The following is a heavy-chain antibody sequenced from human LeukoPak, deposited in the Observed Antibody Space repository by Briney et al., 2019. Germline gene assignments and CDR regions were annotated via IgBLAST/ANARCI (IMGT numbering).Heavy chain of an antibody. CDR2: ISYDGNNK. J-gene: IGHJ4*02. V-gene: IGHV3-30-3*02. Sequence: GGSLRLSCAASGFTFSSYAMHWVRQAPGKGLEWVAVISYDGNNKYYADSVKGRFTISRDNSKNTLYLQMNSLRAEDTAVYYCGKLGLYDFWSGYIVYWGQGTLVTVSS. D-gene: IGHD3-3*01. CDR3: GKLGLYDFWSGYIVY. CDR1: GFTFSSYA.